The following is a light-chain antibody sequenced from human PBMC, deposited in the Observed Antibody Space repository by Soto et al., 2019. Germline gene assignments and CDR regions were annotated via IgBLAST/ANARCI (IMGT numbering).Light chain of an antibody. CDR3: QQSYSALSIT. CDR1: ESIARH. V-gene: IGKV1-39*01. CDR2: AAT. Sequence: DIQMTQSPSSLSASVGDRVTITCRASESIARHLNWYQQKPGKAPKLLIYAATSLQNGVTSRFRGGGSGTDFTLTISNLQPEDFATYYWQQSYSALSITFGQGTRLEIK. J-gene: IGKJ5*01.